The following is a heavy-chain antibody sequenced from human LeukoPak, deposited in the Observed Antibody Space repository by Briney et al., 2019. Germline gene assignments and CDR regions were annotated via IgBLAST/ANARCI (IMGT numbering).Heavy chain of an antibody. CDR3: AKDTGNYVGSFDY. D-gene: IGHD1-7*01. J-gene: IGHJ4*02. CDR2: IQTDGSST. V-gene: IGHV3-74*01. CDR1: GFTFSSYW. Sequence: QAGGSLRLSCAASGFTFSSYWMHWVRQAPGKGLVWVSRIQTDGSSTTYADSVKGRFTISGDNAKNTVFLQMNSLRGEDTPVYYCAKDTGNYVGSFDYWGQGTLVTVSS.